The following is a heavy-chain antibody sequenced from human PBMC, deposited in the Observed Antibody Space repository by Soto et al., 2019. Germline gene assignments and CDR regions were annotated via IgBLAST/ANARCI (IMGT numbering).Heavy chain of an antibody. CDR2: IIDSGAST. CDR3: AKGRSYYYYYGVDV. V-gene: IGHV3-23*01. CDR1: GFTLRSFA. J-gene: IGHJ6*02. Sequence: GGPLRLSCAASGFTLRSFAMGWVLQAPGKGLEWVSDIIDSGASTYYADSVKGRFTISRDNSKSTLYLQMNGLRAEDTALYYCAKGRSYYYYYGVDVWGQGTTVTSP.